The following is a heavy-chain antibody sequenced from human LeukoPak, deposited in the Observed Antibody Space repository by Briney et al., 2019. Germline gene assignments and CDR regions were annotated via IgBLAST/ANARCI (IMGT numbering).Heavy chain of an antibody. J-gene: IGHJ4*02. CDR3: SRGLDSRKLGY. Sequence: SQTLSLTCTVSGASFNSDDQYWNWIRQSPGKGLEWIGSIHPSGMLYNNPSLESRVTMSRDTSKNQSSLNLNSVTAADTAMYFCSRGLDSRKLGYWGQGILVTVYS. V-gene: IGHV4-31*03. D-gene: IGHD3-22*01. CDR1: GASFNSDDQY. CDR2: IHPSGML.